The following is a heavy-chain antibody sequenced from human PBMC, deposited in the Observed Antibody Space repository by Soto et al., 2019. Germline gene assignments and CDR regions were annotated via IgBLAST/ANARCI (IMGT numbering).Heavy chain of an antibody. CDR3: AKARAQYYDFWSGYPVDY. CDR2: IHNSGSP. Sequence: SETLSLTCSVSGASICNGGYFWSWIRQSPGKGLEWIGHIHNSGSPYNNPSLKSRVTISADTSKNQFSLKLTSVTAADTAVYYCAKARAQYYDFWSGYPVDYWGQGTLVTVSS. CDR1: GASICNGGYF. V-gene: IGHV4-30-4*01. D-gene: IGHD3-3*01. J-gene: IGHJ4*02.